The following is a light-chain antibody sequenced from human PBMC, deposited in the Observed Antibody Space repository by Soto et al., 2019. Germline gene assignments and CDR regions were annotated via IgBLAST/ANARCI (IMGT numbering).Light chain of an antibody. CDR1: QSVRTV. CDR2: DAS. Sequence: EIVLTQSPATLSLSPGERATLSCGASQSVRTVLAWYQQKPGQAPRLFIYDASTRATGVPARFSGSGSGTDFTLTISNLESEDFGVYYCQQRTDWPTITFGQGTRLDIK. V-gene: IGKV3-11*01. CDR3: QQRTDWPTIT. J-gene: IGKJ5*01.